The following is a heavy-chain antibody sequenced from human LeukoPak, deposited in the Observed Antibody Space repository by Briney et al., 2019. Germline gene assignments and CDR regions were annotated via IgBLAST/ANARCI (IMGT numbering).Heavy chain of an antibody. CDR3: VRPRRFGERDDAFDI. D-gene: IGHD3-10*01. J-gene: IGHJ3*02. CDR2: IYPGDSDT. V-gene: IGHV5-51*01. Sequence: GESLKISCKGSGYSFTSYWIGWVRQMPGKGLEWMGIIYPGDSDTRYSPSFQGQVTISADKSISTAYLQWSSLKASDTAMYYCVRPRRFGERDDAFDIWGQGTMVTVSS. CDR1: GYSFTSYW.